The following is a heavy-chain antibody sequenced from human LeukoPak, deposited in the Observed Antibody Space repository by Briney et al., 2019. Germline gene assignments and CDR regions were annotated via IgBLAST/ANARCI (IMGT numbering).Heavy chain of an antibody. J-gene: IGHJ4*02. CDR1: GFTFSSYT. CDR3: ATEHWGPNS. Sequence: GGSLRLSCAASGFTFSSYTMNWVRQAPGKGLEWVSSISSSSTYINYADSVKGRFTISRDNAKNSLFLQMSSLRGEDTALYYCATEHWGPNSWGQGTLVTVSS. V-gene: IGHV3-21*01. D-gene: IGHD3-16*01. CDR2: ISSSSTYI.